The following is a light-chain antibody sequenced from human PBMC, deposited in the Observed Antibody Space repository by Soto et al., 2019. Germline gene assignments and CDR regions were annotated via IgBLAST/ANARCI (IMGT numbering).Light chain of an antibody. CDR2: GAS. CDR3: QQYDKLPWT. V-gene: IGKV3-15*01. J-gene: IGKJ1*01. CDR1: KTINNN. Sequence: DIVMTKSPDTLSMSTGERATLSCRASKTINNNLAWNQQNPGQAPRLLSYGASTRATGIPDRFSGSGSGTEFTLSISILQSEDVAVYYCQQYDKLPWTFGQGTKVEIK.